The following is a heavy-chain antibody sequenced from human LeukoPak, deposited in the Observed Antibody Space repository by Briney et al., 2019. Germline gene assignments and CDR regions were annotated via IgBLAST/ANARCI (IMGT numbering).Heavy chain of an antibody. J-gene: IGHJ4*02. CDR3: AKASNGYYYDSIDY. CDR2: ISGSGGST. CDR1: GFTFSNYA. V-gene: IGHV3-23*01. Sequence: TGGSLRLSCAASGFTFSNYAMSWVRQAPGKGLEWVSAISGSGGSTYYADSVKGRFTISRDNSKNTLYLQMNSLRAEDTAVYYCAKASNGYYYDSIDYWGQGTLVTVSS. D-gene: IGHD3-22*01.